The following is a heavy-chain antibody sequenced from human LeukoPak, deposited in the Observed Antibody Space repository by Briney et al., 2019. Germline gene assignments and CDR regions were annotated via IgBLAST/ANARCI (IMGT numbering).Heavy chain of an antibody. J-gene: IGHJ4*02. CDR3: ARDGGQYYDSSGYSGFPDY. CDR2: INPNSGGT. D-gene: IGHD3-22*01. V-gene: IGHV1-2*02. CDR1: GYTSTGYY. Sequence: ASVKVSCKASGYTSTGYYMHWVRQAPGQGLEWMGWINPNSGGTNYAQKFQGRVTMTRDTSISTAYMELSRLRSDDTAVYYCARDGGQYYDSSGYSGFPDYWGQGTLVTVSS.